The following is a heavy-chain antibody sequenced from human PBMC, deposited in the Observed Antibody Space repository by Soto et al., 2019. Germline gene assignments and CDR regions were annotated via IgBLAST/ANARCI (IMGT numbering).Heavy chain of an antibody. D-gene: IGHD1-1*01. Sequence: GGSLRLSCAASGFTFSSYWMSWVRQAPGKGLEWVANIKQDGSEKYYVDSVKGRFTISRDNAKNSLYLQMNSLRAEDTAVYYCARTVLEPVYYYYGMDVWGQGTTVTVSS. CDR1: GFTFSSYW. CDR3: ARTVLEPVYYYYGMDV. CDR2: IKQDGSEK. J-gene: IGHJ6*02. V-gene: IGHV3-7*01.